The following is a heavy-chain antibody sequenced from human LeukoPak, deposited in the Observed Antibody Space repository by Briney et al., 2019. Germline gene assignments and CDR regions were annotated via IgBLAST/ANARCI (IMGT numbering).Heavy chain of an antibody. CDR1: GGTFSSYA. D-gene: IGHD2-2*02. V-gene: IGHV1-69*05. CDR3: AREAYCSSTRCYNNWFGP. Sequence: SVKVSCKASGGTFSSYAISWVRQAPGQGLEWMGGIIPIFGTANYAQKFHCRVTITTDESKSTAYMELSSLRSEDTAVYYCAREAYCSSTRCYNNWFGPWGQGTLVTVSS. CDR2: IIPIFGTA. J-gene: IGHJ5*02.